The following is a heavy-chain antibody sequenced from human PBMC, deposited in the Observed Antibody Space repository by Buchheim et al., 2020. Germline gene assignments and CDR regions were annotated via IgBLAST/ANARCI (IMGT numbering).Heavy chain of an antibody. CDR3: ARGGDYYGSGTYYNNWFDP. CDR1: GGSISSSNW. J-gene: IGHJ5*02. D-gene: IGHD3-10*01. CDR2: IYHSGTP. Sequence: QVQLQESGPGLVKPSGTLSLTCAVSGGSISSSNWWSWVRQPPGKGLEWIGEIYHSGTPNYNPSLKSRLTILLEKSKNEFSLRLTSVTAADTAVYYCARGGDYYGSGTYYNNWFDPWGQGTL. V-gene: IGHV4-4*02.